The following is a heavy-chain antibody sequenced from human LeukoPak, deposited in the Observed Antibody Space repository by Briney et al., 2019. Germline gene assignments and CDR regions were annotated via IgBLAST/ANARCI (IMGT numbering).Heavy chain of an antibody. V-gene: IGHV3-74*01. CDR1: GFTFSSHW. J-gene: IGHJ3*01. CDR3: AREVFEGQRQSDAFDV. D-gene: IGHD6-25*01. CDR2: VNGPGDWT. Sequence: GGSLRLSCAASGFTFSSHWMHWVRQAPGVGLVWVSRVNGPGDWTHYADSVRGRFIISRDNAENTIGLQMNNLRAEDTAVYLCAREVFEGQRQSDAFDVWGQGTMVTVSS.